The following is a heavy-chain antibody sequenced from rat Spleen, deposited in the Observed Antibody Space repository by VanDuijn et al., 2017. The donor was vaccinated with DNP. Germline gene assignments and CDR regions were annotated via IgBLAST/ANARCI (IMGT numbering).Heavy chain of an antibody. J-gene: IGHJ2*01. CDR2: INPSGDSS. D-gene: IGHD1-8*01. Sequence: VQLKESGPGLVQPSQTLSLTCTVSGFSLTSYGVSWVRQPPGKGLEWVASINPSGDSSYYRASVKGRFTVSRDNAKSTLYLQMDSLRSEDTATYYCTTDNYSAPFDYWGQGVMVTVSS. CDR1: GFSLTSYG. CDR3: TTDNYSAPFDY. V-gene: IGHV5-19*01.